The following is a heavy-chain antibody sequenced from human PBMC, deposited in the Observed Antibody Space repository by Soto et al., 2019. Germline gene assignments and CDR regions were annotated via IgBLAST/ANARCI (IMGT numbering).Heavy chain of an antibody. CDR1: GGSISSSSYY. Sequence: PSETLSLTCTVSGGSISSSSYYWGWIRQPPGKGLEWIGSIYYSGSTYYNPSLKSRVTISVDTSKNQFSLKLSSVTAADTAVYYCARYRNSGYDYFDYWGQGTLVTVSS. V-gene: IGHV4-39*01. D-gene: IGHD5-12*01. CDR2: IYYSGST. J-gene: IGHJ4*02. CDR3: ARYRNSGYDYFDY.